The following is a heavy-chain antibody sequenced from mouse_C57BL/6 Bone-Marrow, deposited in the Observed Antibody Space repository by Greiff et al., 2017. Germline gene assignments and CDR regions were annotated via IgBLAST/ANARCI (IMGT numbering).Heavy chain of an antibody. J-gene: IGHJ1*03. CDR1: GYSITSGFD. CDR3: ARGEIYDYDRYFDV. Sequence: DVKLQESGPGMVKPSQSLSLTCTVTGYSITSGFDWHWIRHFPGNKLEWMAYISYSGTTNYNPSLKSRISITHDTSKNHFFLKLNSVTAEDTATYYCARGEIYDYDRYFDVWGTGTTVTVSS. V-gene: IGHV3-1*01. D-gene: IGHD2-4*01. CDR2: ISYSGTT.